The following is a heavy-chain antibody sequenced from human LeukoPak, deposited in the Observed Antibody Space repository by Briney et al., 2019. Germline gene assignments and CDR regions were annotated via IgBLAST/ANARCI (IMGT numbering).Heavy chain of an antibody. J-gene: IGHJ3*02. CDR2: IYTSGST. CDR1: GGSISSGSYN. CDR3: ASTGSSGWGYDAFDI. Sequence: KPSQTLSLTCTVSGGSISSGSYNWSWIRQPAGQGLEWIGRIYTSGSTNYNPSLKSRVTISVDTSKNQFSLKLSSVTAADTAVYYCASTGSSGWGYDAFDIWGQGTMVTVSS. V-gene: IGHV4-61*02. D-gene: IGHD6-19*01.